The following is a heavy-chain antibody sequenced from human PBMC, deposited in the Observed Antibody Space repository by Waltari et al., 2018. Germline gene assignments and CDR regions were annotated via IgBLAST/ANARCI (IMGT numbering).Heavy chain of an antibody. CDR3: ARHNQYYYDFDF. V-gene: IGHV4-59*08. D-gene: IGHD3-10*01. J-gene: IGHJ4*02. CDR1: GGSIGNYY. CDR2: ISNSGDT. Sequence: QVHLQESGPGLVKPSETLSLTCTVSGGSIGNYYWSWIRHPPGKEPEWVAYISNSGDTNYNPSLKSRVTISVDTSKNQVSLKLSSVTAADTAVYYCARHNQYYYDFDFWGQGTLVTVSS.